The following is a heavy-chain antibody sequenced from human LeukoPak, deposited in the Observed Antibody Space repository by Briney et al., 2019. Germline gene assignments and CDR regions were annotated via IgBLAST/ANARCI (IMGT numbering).Heavy chain of an antibody. CDR1: GFTFSSYS. Sequence: NPRGSLRLSCAASGFTFSSYSMTWVRQAPGKGLEWVSSISSSSSYIYYADSVKGRFTISRDNAKNSLYLQMNSLRAEDTAVYYCARGGGYYDSSGYDDYWGQGTLVTVSS. V-gene: IGHV3-21*01. J-gene: IGHJ4*02. CDR3: ARGGGYYDSSGYDDY. CDR2: ISSSSSYI. D-gene: IGHD3-22*01.